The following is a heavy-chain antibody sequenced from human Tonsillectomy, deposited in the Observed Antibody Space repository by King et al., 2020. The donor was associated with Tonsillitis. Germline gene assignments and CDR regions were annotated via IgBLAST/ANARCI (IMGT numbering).Heavy chain of an antibody. CDR2: VYYSESI. V-gene: IGHV4-39*01. Sequence: QLQESGPGLVKPSETLSLTCTVSGVSISCNSYHWGWIRQPPGRGLEWIGSVYYSESIFHNPSLKSRVTISVDTSKNHFSLKLSSVTAADTAVYYCARQDYGDYFDYWGQGTLVTVSS. D-gene: IGHD4-17*01. CDR3: ARQDYGDYFDY. CDR1: GVSISCNSYH. J-gene: IGHJ4*02.